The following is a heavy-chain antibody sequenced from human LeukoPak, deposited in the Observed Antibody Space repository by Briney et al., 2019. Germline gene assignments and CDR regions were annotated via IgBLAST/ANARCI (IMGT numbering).Heavy chain of an antibody. J-gene: IGHJ3*02. V-gene: IGHV1-24*01. D-gene: IGHD1-26*01. CDR1: GYTLTELS. CDR2: FDPEDGET. Sequence: RASLNVSCKVSGYTLTELSMHWVRQPPGKGHEWMGSFDPEDGETIYSQKFQGRVTMTEDTSTDTAYMELSSLRSEDTAVYYCATPIMVGATFSLNNAFGIWGQGTMVTVSS. CDR3: ATPIMVGATFSLNNAFGI.